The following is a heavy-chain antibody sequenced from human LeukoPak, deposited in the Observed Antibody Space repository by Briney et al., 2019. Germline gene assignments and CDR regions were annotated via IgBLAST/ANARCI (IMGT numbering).Heavy chain of an antibody. Sequence: ASVKVSCKASGYTFTGYYMHWVRQAPGQGLEWMGWINPNSGGTNYAQKFQGRVTMTRDTSISTAYMELSRLRSDDTAVYYCASQIAAAGTRNAFDIWGQGTMVTVSS. CDR1: GYTFTGYY. CDR3: ASQIAAAGTRNAFDI. V-gene: IGHV1-2*02. D-gene: IGHD6-13*01. CDR2: INPNSGGT. J-gene: IGHJ3*02.